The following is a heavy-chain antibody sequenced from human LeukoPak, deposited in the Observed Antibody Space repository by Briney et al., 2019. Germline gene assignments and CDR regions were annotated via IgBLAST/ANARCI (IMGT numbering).Heavy chain of an antibody. V-gene: IGHV3-30-3*01. CDR1: GFTFSSYA. J-gene: IGHJ5*02. D-gene: IGHD2-2*03. CDR3: ARDGYCSSTTCPGWFDH. Sequence: GGSLRLSCAASGFTFSSYAMHWVRQAPGKGLEWVAVISYDGSNKYYADSVKGRFTISRDNSKNTLYLQMNSLRAEDTAVYYCARDGYCSSTTCPGWFDHWGQGTLVTVSS. CDR2: ISYDGSNK.